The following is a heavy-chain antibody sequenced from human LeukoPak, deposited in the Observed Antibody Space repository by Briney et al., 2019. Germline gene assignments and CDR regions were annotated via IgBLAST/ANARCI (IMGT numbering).Heavy chain of an antibody. J-gene: IGHJ4*02. Sequence: SGGSLRLSCAASGFTFSGHSMTWVRQAPGKGLEWVANINLDGSEKYYVDSVKGRFTISRDNAKNSVYLHMNSLRGEDTAVYYCVRGGGTGGSWGQGTLVTVSS. D-gene: IGHD2-8*02. CDR2: INLDGSEK. V-gene: IGHV3-7*01. CDR1: GFTFSGHS. CDR3: VRGGGTGGS.